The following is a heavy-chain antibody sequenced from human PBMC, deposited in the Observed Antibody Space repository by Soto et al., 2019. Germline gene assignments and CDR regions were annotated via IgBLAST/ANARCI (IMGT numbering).Heavy chain of an antibody. D-gene: IGHD2-15*01. Sequence: QVQLQESGPGLVKPSETLSLTCTVSGAYMRNDYYYWSWVRQNPGKGLEWIGHMHHSGRTHYNPSLKSRVAISVDTSKNQFSLYLNSVTAADTAVYYCARWVEVSLDYFDSWGQGTPVTVSS. J-gene: IGHJ4*02. CDR2: MHHSGRT. CDR3: ARWVEVSLDYFDS. CDR1: GAYMRNDYYY. V-gene: IGHV4-31*03.